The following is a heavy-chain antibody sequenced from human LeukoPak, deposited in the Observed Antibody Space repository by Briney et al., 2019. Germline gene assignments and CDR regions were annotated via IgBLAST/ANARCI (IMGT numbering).Heavy chain of an antibody. V-gene: IGHV4-34*01. CDR2: INHSGST. CDR3: ARGSPKYCSGGSCYSPNWFDP. Sequence: SETLSLTCAVYGGSFSGYYWSWIRQPPGKGLEWIGEINHSGSTNYNPSLKSRVTISVDTSKNQFSLKLSSVTAADTAVYYCARGSPKYCSGGSCYSPNWFDPWGQGTLVTVSS. J-gene: IGHJ5*02. CDR1: GGSFSGYY. D-gene: IGHD2-15*01.